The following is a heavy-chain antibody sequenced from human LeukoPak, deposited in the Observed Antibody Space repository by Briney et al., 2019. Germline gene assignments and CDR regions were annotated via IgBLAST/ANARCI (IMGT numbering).Heavy chain of an antibody. CDR1: GFTFSSYA. D-gene: IGHD3-9*01. J-gene: IGHJ5*02. CDR3: PKTAYDILTGLRPFDP. V-gene: IGHV3-23*01. CDR2: ISGSGGST. Sequence: GGSLRLSCAASGFTFSSYAMSWVRQAPGKGLEWVSAISGSGGSTYYADSVKGRFTISRDNSKNTLYLQMNSLRAEDTAVFYWPKTAYDILTGLRPFDPWGQGTLVTVSS.